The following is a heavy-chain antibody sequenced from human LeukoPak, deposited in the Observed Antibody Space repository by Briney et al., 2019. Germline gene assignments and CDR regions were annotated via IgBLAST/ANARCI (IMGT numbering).Heavy chain of an antibody. Sequence: ASVKVSCKASGYTFTSYGISWVRQAPGQGLEWMGWISAYNGNTNYAQKLQGRVTVTTDTSTSTAYMELRSLRSDDTAVYYRAREGDYGDYEGIDYWGQGTLVTVSS. V-gene: IGHV1-18*01. CDR2: ISAYNGNT. J-gene: IGHJ4*02. D-gene: IGHD4-17*01. CDR3: AREGDYGDYEGIDY. CDR1: GYTFTSYG.